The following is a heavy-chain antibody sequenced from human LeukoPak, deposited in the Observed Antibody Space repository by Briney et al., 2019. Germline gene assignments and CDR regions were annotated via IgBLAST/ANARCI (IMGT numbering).Heavy chain of an antibody. J-gene: IGHJ4*02. V-gene: IGHV4-39*01. CDR3: ARTPWLVPNYFDY. D-gene: IGHD6-19*01. CDR1: GDSITSSLYF. Sequence: SGTLSLTCTVSGDSITSSLYFWGWIRQPPGKGLEWIGNIYYSGSTNYNPSLKSRATISVDTSKNQFSLKLSSVTAADTAVYYCARTPWLVPNYFDYWGQGTLVTVSS. CDR2: IYYSGST.